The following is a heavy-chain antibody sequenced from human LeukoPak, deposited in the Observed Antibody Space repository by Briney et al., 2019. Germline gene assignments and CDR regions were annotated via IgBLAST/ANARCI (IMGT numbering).Heavy chain of an antibody. Sequence: ASVKVSCKASGGTFSSYAISWVRQAPGQGLEWMGGIIPIFGTANYAQKFQGRVTSTTDESTSTAYMELSSLRSEDTAVYYCARYHYDFWSGYYYYMDVWGKGTTVTVSS. CDR3: ARYHYDFWSGYYYYMDV. CDR1: GGTFSSYA. J-gene: IGHJ6*03. D-gene: IGHD3-3*01. V-gene: IGHV1-69*05. CDR2: IIPIFGTA.